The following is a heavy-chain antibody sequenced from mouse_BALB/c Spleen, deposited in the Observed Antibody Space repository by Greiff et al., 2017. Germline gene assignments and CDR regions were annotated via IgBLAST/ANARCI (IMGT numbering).Heavy chain of an antibody. Sequence: EVKLMESGGGLVKPGGSLKLSCAASGFTFSDYYMYWVRQTPEKRLEWVATISDGGSYTYYPDSVKGRFTISRDNAKNNLYLQMSSLKSEDTAMYYCARDGKWYLDYWGQGTTLTVSS. CDR2: ISDGGSYT. J-gene: IGHJ2*01. CDR1: GFTFSDYY. D-gene: IGHD2-1*01. CDR3: ARDGKWYLDY. V-gene: IGHV5-4*02.